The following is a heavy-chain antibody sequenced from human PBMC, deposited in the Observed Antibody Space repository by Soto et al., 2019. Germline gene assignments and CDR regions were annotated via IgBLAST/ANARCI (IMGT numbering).Heavy chain of an antibody. CDR2: IRGSGGGT. V-gene: IGHV3-23*01. J-gene: IGHJ4*02. D-gene: IGHD2-21*02. CDR1: GFTFHTFA. Sequence: GGSLRLSCAASGFTFHTFAMSWVRQAPGKGLEWVSAIRGSGGGTYFADSVEGRFAVSRDNSKNTLYLQMDSLTADDTAFYYCAKGGVTGKFDSWGQGTLVTVSS. CDR3: AKGGVTGKFDS.